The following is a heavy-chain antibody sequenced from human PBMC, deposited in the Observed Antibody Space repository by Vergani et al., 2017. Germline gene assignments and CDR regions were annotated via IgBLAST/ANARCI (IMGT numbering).Heavy chain of an antibody. J-gene: IGHJ6*02. D-gene: IGHD4-11*01. V-gene: IGHV4-4*07. CDR1: GGSISSYY. CDR2: TYTSGST. CDR3: AREQNYSDYYYYGMDV. Sequence: QVQLQESGPGLVKPSETLSLTCTVSGGSISSYYWSWIRQPAGTGLEWIGRTYTSGSTNYNPSLKSRVTMSVDTSKNQFSLKLSSVTAADTAVYYCAREQNYSDYYYYGMDVWGQGTTVTVSS.